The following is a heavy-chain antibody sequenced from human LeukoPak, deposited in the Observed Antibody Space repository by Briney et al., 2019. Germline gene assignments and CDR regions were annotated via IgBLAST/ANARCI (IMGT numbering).Heavy chain of an antibody. CDR1: GFTFSNYA. D-gene: IGHD6-13*01. CDR3: AKGLASIAAAFDY. CDR2: ISGSGGST. V-gene: IGHV3-23*01. J-gene: IGHJ4*02. Sequence: GGSLRLSCVASGFTFSNYAMTWVRQAPGKGLEWVSGISGSGGSTYYADSVKGRFTISRDNSKNTLYLQMKSLRAEDTAVYYCAKGLASIAAAFDYWGQGTLVTVSS.